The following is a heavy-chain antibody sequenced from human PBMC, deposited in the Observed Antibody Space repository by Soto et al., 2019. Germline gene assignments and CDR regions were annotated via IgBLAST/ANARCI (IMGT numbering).Heavy chain of an antibody. CDR3: ARERRYCSGGTCSEGLDV. J-gene: IGHJ6*02. V-gene: IGHV4-30-2*01. D-gene: IGHD2-15*01. CDR1: RGSVNSGGYS. CDR2: VFDIEST. Sequence: KPSETLSLTCVVTRGSVNSGGYSWTWVRQPPGKALEWIGFVFDIESTYYNPSLKSRVTISVERSKNQISLRLTSVTAADTAVYYCARERRYCSGGTCSEGLDVWGQGTMVTVSS.